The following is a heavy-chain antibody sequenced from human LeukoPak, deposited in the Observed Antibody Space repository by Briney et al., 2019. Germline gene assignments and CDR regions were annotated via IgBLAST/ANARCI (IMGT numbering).Heavy chain of an antibody. CDR1: GFTFSNAW. V-gene: IGHV3-15*01. J-gene: IGHJ6*02. CDR3: TTDPPRGYSNPYYYYYYGMDV. Sequence: PGGSLRLSCAASGFTFSNAWMSWVRQAPGKGLEWVGRIKSKTDGGTTDYAAPVKGRFTISRDDSKNTLYLQMNSLKTEDTAVYYCTTDPPRGYSNPYYYYYYGMDVWGQGTTVTVSS. D-gene: IGHD4-11*01. CDR2: IKSKTDGGTT.